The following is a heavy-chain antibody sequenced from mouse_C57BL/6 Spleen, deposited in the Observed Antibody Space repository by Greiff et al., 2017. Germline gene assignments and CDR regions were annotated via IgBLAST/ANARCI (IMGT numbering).Heavy chain of an antibody. D-gene: IGHD1-1*01. J-gene: IGHJ3*01. V-gene: IGHV1-15*01. Sequence: QVHVKQSGAELVRPGASVTLSCKASGYTFTDYEMHWVKQTPVHGLEWIGAIDPETGGTAYNQKLKGKDILTADKSSSTAYRELRSLTSEDSAVCYCTRGNYYGSSSFAYWGQGTLVTDSA. CDR1: GYTFTDYE. CDR2: IDPETGGT. CDR3: TRGNYYGSSSFAY.